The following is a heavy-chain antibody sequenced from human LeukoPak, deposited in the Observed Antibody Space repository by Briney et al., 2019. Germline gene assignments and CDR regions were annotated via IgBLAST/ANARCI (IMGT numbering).Heavy chain of an antibody. CDR3: AREQRVVPAATLVY. D-gene: IGHD2-2*01. J-gene: IGHJ4*02. CDR1: GYTFTGYY. V-gene: IGHV1-2*04. Sequence: ASVKVSCKASGYTFTGYYMHWVRQAPGQGLEWMGWINPNSGGTNYAQRFQGWVTMTRDTSISTAYMELSRLRSDDTAVYYCAREQRVVPAATLVYWGQGTLVTVSS. CDR2: INPNSGGT.